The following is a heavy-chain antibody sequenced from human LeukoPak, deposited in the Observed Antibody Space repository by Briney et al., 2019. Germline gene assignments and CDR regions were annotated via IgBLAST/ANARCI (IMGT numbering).Heavy chain of an antibody. CDR3: VRDGGYGDYVGYFDY. CDR2: INPSGGST. J-gene: IGHJ4*02. CDR1: GYTFTSYY. V-gene: IGHV1-46*01. D-gene: IGHD4-17*01. Sequence: ASVKVSCKASGYTFTSYYMHWVRQAPGQGLEWMGIINPSGGSTSYAQKFQGRVTMTRDTSTSTVYMELSSLRSEDTAVYYCVRDGGYGDYVGYFDYWGQGTLVTVSS.